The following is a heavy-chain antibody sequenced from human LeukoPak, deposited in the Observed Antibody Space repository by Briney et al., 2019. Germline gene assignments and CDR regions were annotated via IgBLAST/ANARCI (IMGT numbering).Heavy chain of an antibody. CDR3: ARYMVRGVGAYYYMDV. V-gene: IGHV4-59*10. CDR2: IYISGSS. D-gene: IGHD3-10*01. J-gene: IGHJ6*03. CDR1: GGSFSNYY. Sequence: SETLSLTCAVYGGSFSNYYWSWIRQPAGKGLEWIGRIYISGSSNYNPSLKSRVTMSVDTSKNQFSLKLSSVTAADTAVYYCARYMVRGVGAYYYMDVWGKGTTVTISS.